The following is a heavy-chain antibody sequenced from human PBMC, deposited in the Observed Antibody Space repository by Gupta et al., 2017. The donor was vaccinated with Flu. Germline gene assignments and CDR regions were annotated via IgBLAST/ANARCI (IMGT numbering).Heavy chain of an antibody. CDR3: ARRYCSSTSCLEDY. D-gene: IGHD2-2*01. CDR2: ISSSGSTI. Sequence: EVQLVESGGGLVQPGGSLRLFCAASGFTFSSYEMNWVRQAPGKGLEWVSYISSSGSTIYYADSVKGRFTISRDNGKNSLYLQMNSLRAEDTAVYYCARRYCSSTSCLEDYWGQGTLVTVSS. V-gene: IGHV3-48*03. J-gene: IGHJ4*02. CDR1: GFTFSSYE.